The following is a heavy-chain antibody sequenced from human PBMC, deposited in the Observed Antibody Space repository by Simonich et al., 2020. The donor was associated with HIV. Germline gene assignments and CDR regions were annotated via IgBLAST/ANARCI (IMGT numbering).Heavy chain of an antibody. V-gene: IGHV3-23*01. J-gene: IGHJ4*02. CDR3: AKDGIAARPSNFDY. Sequence: EVQLLESGGDLLHPGGSLRLSCAVSGFTFSIYAMSWVRQAPGKGLEWVSDISGSGGSTYYADSVKGRFTISRDNSTLYLQMNSLRVEDTAVYYCAKDGIAARPSNFDYWGQGTLVTVSS. D-gene: IGHD6-6*01. CDR2: ISGSGGST. CDR1: GFTFSIYA.